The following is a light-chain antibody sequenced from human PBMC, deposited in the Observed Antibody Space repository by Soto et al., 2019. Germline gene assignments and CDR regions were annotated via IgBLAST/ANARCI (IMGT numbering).Light chain of an antibody. Sequence: VLTQPPSASGTPGQGVTISCSGSTSNVGSNYVYWYQQLPGTAPKLLIYRNNQRPSGVPDRFSGSKSGTSASLAISGLRSDDEADYFCATWDDSLNGFYVFGTGTKVTVL. J-gene: IGLJ1*01. CDR3: ATWDDSLNGFYV. CDR2: RNN. CDR1: TSNVGSNY. V-gene: IGLV1-47*01.